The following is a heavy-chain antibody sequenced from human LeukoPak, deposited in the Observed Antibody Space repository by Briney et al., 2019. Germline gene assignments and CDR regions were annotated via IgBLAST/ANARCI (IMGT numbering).Heavy chain of an antibody. J-gene: IGHJ4*02. V-gene: IGHV1-2*04. CDR3: ARARFGELLPFGY. CDR2: INPNSGGT. D-gene: IGHD3-10*01. Sequence: ASVKVSCKASGYTFTGYYMHWVRQAPGQGLEWMGWINPNSGGTNYAQKFQGWVTMTRDTSISTAYMELSRLRSDDTAVYYCARARFGELLPFGYWGQGTLVTVSS. CDR1: GYTFTGYY.